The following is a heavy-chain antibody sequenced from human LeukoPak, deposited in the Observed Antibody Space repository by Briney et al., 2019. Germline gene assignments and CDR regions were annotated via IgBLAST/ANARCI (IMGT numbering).Heavy chain of an antibody. Sequence: GGSLRLSCAASGFTVSSTYMSWVRQAPGKGLEWVSVIYGGGRTSYPDAVKGRFTISRDNSKNTLYLQMNSLRAEDTAVYYCASPSSSGSYYPGDNWGQGTLVTVSS. D-gene: IGHD3-10*01. CDR2: IYGGGRT. V-gene: IGHV3-66*01. CDR1: GFTVSSTY. J-gene: IGHJ4*02. CDR3: ASPSSSGSYYPGDN.